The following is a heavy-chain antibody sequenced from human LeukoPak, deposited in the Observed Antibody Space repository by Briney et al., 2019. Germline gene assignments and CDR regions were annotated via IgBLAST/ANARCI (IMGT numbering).Heavy chain of an antibody. CDR3: AKGIVGTTTPFDY. CDR2: ISGSGGST. V-gene: IGHV3-23*01. Sequence: GGSLRLSCAASGFTFISYAMSWVRQAPGKGLEWVSAISGSGGSTYYADSVKGRFTISRDNSKNTLYLQMSSLRAEDTAVYYCAKGIVGTTTPFDYWGQGTLVTVSS. J-gene: IGHJ4*02. D-gene: IGHD1-26*01. CDR1: GFTFISYA.